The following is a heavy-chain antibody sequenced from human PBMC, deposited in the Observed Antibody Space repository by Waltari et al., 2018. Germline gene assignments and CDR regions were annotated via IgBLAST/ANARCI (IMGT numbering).Heavy chain of an antibody. CDR3: AREEAVAGLGFDY. V-gene: IGHV3-21*01. CDR1: GFTVSSNY. J-gene: IGHJ4*02. CDR2: ISSSSSYI. D-gene: IGHD6-19*01. Sequence: EVQLVESGGGLIQPGGSLRLSCAASGFTVSSNYMRWVRQAPGKGLEWVSSISSSSSYIYYADSVKGRFTISRDNAKNSLYLQMNSLRAEDTAVYYCAREEAVAGLGFDYWGQGTLVTVSS.